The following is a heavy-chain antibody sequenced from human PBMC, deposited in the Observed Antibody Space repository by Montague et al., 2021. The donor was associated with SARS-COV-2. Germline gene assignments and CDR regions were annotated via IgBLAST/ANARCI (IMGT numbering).Heavy chain of an antibody. CDR2: ITQGGST. CDR1: GGSLSGFY. D-gene: IGHD4-23*01. J-gene: IGHJ4*02. V-gene: IGHV4-34*01. CDR3: ARSHDYHGNGYFDS. Sequence: SETLSLTCAVYGGSLSGFYWTWIRQAAGKGLEWVGEITQGGSTSXNPALQSRLTISFDTSKNQFSLNLDSVTAADTATYYCARSHDYHGNGYFDSWGQGSLVIVSS.